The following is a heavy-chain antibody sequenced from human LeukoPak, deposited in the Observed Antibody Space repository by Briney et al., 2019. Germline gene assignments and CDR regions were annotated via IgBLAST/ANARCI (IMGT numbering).Heavy chain of an antibody. V-gene: IGHV3-15*01. J-gene: IGHJ4*02. D-gene: IGHD4-17*01. Sequence: GGSLRLSCAASGFTFSNAWMSWVRQAPGKGLEWFGRIKSKTDGGTTDYAAPVKGRFTISRDDSKNTLYLQMNSLKTEDTAVYYCTTTTVTTELDYWGQGTLVTVSS. CDR3: TTTTVTTELDY. CDR2: IKSKTDGGTT. CDR1: GFTFSNAW.